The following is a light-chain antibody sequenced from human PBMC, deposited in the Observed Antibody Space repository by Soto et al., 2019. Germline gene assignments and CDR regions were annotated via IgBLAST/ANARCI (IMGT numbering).Light chain of an antibody. J-gene: IGLJ2*01. CDR3: SSYAGSNDLV. CDR1: SSDVGGYNY. Sequence: QSALTQLPSASGSPGQSVTISCTGTSSDVGGYNYVSWYQQHPGKAPKLMIYEVNKRPSGVPNRFSGSKSGNTASLTVSGLQAEDEADYYCSSYAGSNDLVFGGGTKLTVL. CDR2: EVN. V-gene: IGLV2-8*01.